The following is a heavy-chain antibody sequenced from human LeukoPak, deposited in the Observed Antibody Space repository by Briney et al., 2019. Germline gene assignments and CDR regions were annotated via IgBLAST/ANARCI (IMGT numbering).Heavy chain of an antibody. CDR3: AREWNYETSGYYYYY. Sequence: SVKVSCKASGGTFSRYGISWVRQAPGQGLEWMGGIIPLFGTANYAQEFQGRVTITADESTSTAYMELSRLRPEDTALYYCAREWNYETSGYYYYYWGQGTLVTVSS. V-gene: IGHV1-69*13. D-gene: IGHD3-22*01. CDR1: GGTFSRYG. CDR2: IIPLFGTA. J-gene: IGHJ4*02.